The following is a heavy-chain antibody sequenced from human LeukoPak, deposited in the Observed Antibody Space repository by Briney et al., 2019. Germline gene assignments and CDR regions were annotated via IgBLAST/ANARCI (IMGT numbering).Heavy chain of an antibody. V-gene: IGHV1-18*01. CDR1: GYTFSTYV. J-gene: IGHJ4*02. CDR2: ISAYNGNT. D-gene: IGHD6-13*01. CDR3: ARDVISSSLGPYYFDY. Sequence: AASVKVSCKASGYTFSTYVMNWVRQAPGQGLEWMGWISAYNGNTNYAQKLQGRVTMTTDTSTSTAYMELRSLRSDDTAVYYCARDVISSSLGPYYFDYWGQGTLVTVSS.